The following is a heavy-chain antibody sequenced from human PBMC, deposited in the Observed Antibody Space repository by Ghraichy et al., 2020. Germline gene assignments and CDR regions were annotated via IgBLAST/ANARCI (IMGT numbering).Heavy chain of an antibody. D-gene: IGHD3-16*01. CDR1: GVSFSIYW. J-gene: IGHJ3*01. CDR3: AREEAHRPGEDAFDV. CDR2: INSEGSGI. Sequence: GESLNISCGASGVSFSIYWKHWVRQAPGKGLEWVSRINSEGSGISYADSVKGRFTISRDNTKNTLYLQMKSLRAEDTALYYCAREEAHRPGEDAFDVWGPESIVTVSS. V-gene: IGHV3-74*01.